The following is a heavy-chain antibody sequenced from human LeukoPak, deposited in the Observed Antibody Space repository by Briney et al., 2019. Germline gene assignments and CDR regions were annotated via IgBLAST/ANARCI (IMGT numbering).Heavy chain of an antibody. V-gene: IGHV1-2*02. Sequence: ASVTVSCKASGYTFTGYYMHWVRQAPGQGLEWMGWINPHTGGTNYAQKFQGRVTMTRDTSISTAYMELSRLRSDDTAVYYCGRVVGGNYYGSETDDYWGQGTLVTVSS. CDR2: INPHTGGT. D-gene: IGHD3-10*01. J-gene: IGHJ4*02. CDR3: GRVVGGNYYGSETDDY. CDR1: GYTFTGYY.